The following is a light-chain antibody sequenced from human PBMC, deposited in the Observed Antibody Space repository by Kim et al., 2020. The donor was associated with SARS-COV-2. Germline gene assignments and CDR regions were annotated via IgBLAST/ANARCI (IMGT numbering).Light chain of an antibody. V-gene: IGKV1-6*01. Sequence: AIQMTQSPSSLSASIGDRVTLTCRASQRINSDLGWYQQTPGKAPKLLIYAASRLQSGVPSRFSGSGSGTYFTLTISSLQPEDSATYYCLHDYNYPRTFGQGTKVDIK. CDR2: AAS. CDR1: QRINSD. CDR3: LHDYNYPRT. J-gene: IGKJ1*01.